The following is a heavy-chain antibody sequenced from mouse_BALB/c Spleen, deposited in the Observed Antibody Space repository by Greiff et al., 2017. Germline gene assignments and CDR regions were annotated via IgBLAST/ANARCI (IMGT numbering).Heavy chain of an antibody. CDR1: GFTFSSYY. CDR3: ARQTYGPYWYFDV. CDR2: INSNGGST. V-gene: IGHV5-6-2*01. J-gene: IGHJ1*01. Sequence: EVQGVESGGGLVKLGGSLKLSCAASGFTFSSYYMSWVRQTPEKRLELVAAINSNGGSTYYPDTVKGRFTISRDNAKNTLYLQMSSLKSEDTALYYCARQTYGPYWYFDVWGAGTTVTVSS. D-gene: IGHD1-1*02.